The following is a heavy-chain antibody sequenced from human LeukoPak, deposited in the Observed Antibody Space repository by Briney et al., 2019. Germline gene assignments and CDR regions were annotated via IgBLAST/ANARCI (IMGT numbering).Heavy chain of an antibody. D-gene: IGHD3-9*01. V-gene: IGHV3-23*01. CDR2: ISGSGGST. J-gene: IGHJ4*02. CDR3: AKVPLEDYDILTGYYVQYYFDC. Sequence: GGSLRLSCAASGFTFSSYAMSWVRQAPGKGLEWVSAISGSGGSTYYADSVKGRFTISRDNSKNTLYLQMNSLRAEDTAVYYCAKVPLEDYDILTGYYVQYYFDCWGQGTLVTVSS. CDR1: GFTFSSYA.